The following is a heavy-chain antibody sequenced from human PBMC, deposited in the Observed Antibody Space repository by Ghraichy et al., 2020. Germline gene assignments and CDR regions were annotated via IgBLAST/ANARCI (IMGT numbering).Heavy chain of an antibody. CDR3: ARARTVQDDALDM. CDR1: GFTLSTYD. V-gene: IGHV3-13*01. Sequence: GGSLRLSCAASGFTLSTYDLHWVRQTPGKGLEWVSAIGVAGDTWYPDSLRGRFTISRENAKNSFSLQMNNLRAGDTALYYCARARTVQDDALDMWGRGTMVTVFS. CDR2: IGVAGDT. D-gene: IGHD1-14*01. J-gene: IGHJ3*02.